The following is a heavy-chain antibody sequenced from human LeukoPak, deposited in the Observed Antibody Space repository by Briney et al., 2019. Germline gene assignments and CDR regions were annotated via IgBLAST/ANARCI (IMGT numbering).Heavy chain of an antibody. CDR2: IKQDGSDK. CDR1: GFTFSNYW. Sequence: GGSLRLSCAASGFTFSNYWMTWVRQAPGKGLEWLAYIKQDGSDKYYVDSVKGRFTISRDNAKNSLYLQMNGLRAEDTAVYYCARAGGDTYYYYGMAVWGQGTTVTVSS. V-gene: IGHV3-7*02. CDR3: ARAGGDTYYYYGMAV. D-gene: IGHD2-21*01. J-gene: IGHJ6*02.